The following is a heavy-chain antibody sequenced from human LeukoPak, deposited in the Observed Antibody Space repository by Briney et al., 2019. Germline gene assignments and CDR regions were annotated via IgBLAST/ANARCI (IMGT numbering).Heavy chain of an antibody. CDR2: IYYSGST. Sequence: SETLSLTCTVSGGSVSSGSYYWSWIRQPPGKGLEWIGYIYYSGSTNYNPSLKSRVTISVDTSKNQFSLKLSSVTAADTAVYYCARVDGSETFDYWGQGTLVTVSS. CDR3: ARVDGSETFDY. D-gene: IGHD3-10*01. CDR1: GGSVSSGSYY. J-gene: IGHJ4*02. V-gene: IGHV4-61*01.